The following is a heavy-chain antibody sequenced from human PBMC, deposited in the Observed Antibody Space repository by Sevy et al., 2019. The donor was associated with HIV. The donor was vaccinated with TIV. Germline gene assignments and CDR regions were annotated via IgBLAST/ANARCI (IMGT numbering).Heavy chain of an antibody. V-gene: IGHV3-30*18. J-gene: IGHJ6*02. D-gene: IGHD3-16*01. CDR2: ISSDGSYR. CDR3: AKNRPPGGSLFSRHGMDV. Sequence: GGSLRLSCAASGFTFGTYDMHWVRQAPGKGLEWVAIISSDGSYRYYADSVRGRFSMSRDNSKNTMYLQISGLLIEDTAVYYYAKNRPPGGSLFSRHGMDVWGRGTTVTVSS. CDR1: GFTFGTYD.